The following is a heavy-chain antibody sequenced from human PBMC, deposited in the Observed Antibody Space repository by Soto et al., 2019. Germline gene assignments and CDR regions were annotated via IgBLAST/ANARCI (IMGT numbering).Heavy chain of an antibody. J-gene: IGHJ3*02. CDR3: ARERPKGGYSGYDAFDI. V-gene: IGHV3-21*01. Sequence: GGSLRLSCAASGFTFSSYSMNWVRQAPGKGLEWVSSISSSSSYIYYADSVKGRFTISRDNAKNSLYLQMNSLRAEDTAVYYCARERPKGGYSGYDAFDIWGQGTMVTVSS. CDR2: ISSSSSYI. CDR1: GFTFSSYS. D-gene: IGHD5-12*01.